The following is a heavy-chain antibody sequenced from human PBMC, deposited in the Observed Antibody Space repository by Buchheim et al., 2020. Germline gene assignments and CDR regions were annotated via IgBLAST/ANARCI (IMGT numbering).Heavy chain of an antibody. CDR3: VRRQGGTMLDF. CDR1: GDSISSSPYY. D-gene: IGHD2-8*01. CDR2: IFNSGGT. V-gene: IGHV4-39*01. Sequence: QLQLQESGPGLVQPSETLSLTCTVSGDSISSSPYYWNWIRQPPGKGLEWIGTIFNSGGTSYSPSLRSRVAMSIDPSKNQFTLRVSSLTAADTAVYFCVRRQGGTMLDFWGQGIL. J-gene: IGHJ1*01.